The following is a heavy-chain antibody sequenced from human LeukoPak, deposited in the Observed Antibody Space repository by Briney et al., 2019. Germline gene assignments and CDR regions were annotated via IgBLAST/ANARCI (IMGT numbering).Heavy chain of an antibody. J-gene: IGHJ3*02. CDR2: IYPGDSDT. CDR3: ARPGGMDACDI. Sequence: GEALMISCKGSGYSFTSYWIGCVRQMPAKSLEWRGSIYPGDSDTSYSPSFQGQVTISADKSISTAYLQWSSLKASDTAVYYCARPGGMDACDIWGQGTMVTVSS. V-gene: IGHV5-51*01. CDR1: GYSFTSYW.